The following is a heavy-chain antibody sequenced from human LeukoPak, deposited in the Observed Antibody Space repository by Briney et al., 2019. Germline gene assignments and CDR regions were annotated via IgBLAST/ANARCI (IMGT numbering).Heavy chain of an antibody. Sequence: PSETLSLTCTVSGGSVSSDSYFWTWIRQPPGKGLEWIGYIYYSGSTNYNPSLKSRVTISLDTSKNQFSLKLSPVTAADTAVYYCARESLIAAAGPRIGYWGQGTLVTVSS. CDR3: ARESLIAAAGPRIGY. D-gene: IGHD6-13*01. J-gene: IGHJ4*02. CDR1: GGSVSSDSYF. V-gene: IGHV4-61*01. CDR2: IYYSGST.